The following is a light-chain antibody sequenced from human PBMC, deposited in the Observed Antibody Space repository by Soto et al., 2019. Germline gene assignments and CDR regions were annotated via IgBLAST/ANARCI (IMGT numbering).Light chain of an antibody. CDR1: QTVSSS. CDR3: QQHINWPLT. J-gene: IGKJ4*01. V-gene: IGKV3-11*01. CDR2: ASS. Sequence: IALTQSQATLNLSPGESATLSFRPSQTVSSSVACYKQTPGQAPRIIIYASSNRATLIPAMCGSSGSPADFTLTISSLQPEDFALYCCQQHINWPLTFGGGTNVDIK.